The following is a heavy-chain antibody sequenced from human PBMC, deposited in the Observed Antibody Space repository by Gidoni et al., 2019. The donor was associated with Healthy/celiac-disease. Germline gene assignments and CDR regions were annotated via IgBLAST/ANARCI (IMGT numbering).Heavy chain of an antibody. J-gene: IGHJ6*02. CDR3: ARDYDYVWGSYRPYYYYGMDV. Sequence: QVQLVESGGGVVQPGRSLRHSCAASGFTFRSYAMHWVRQAPGKGLEWVAVISYDGSNKYYADSVKGRFTISRDNSKNTLYLQMNSLRAEDTAVYYCARDYDYVWGSYRPYYYYGMDVWGQGTTVTVSS. V-gene: IGHV3-30-3*01. CDR2: ISYDGSNK. CDR1: GFTFRSYA. D-gene: IGHD3-16*02.